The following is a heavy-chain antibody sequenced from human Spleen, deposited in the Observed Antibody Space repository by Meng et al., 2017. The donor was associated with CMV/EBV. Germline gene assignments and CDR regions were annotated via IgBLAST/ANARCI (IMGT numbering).Heavy chain of an antibody. CDR1: GGSFSGYY. D-gene: IGHD3-3*01. J-gene: IGHJ4*02. Sequence: SETLSLTCAVYGGSFSGYYWSWIRQPPGKGLEWIGEINHSGSTNHNPSLKSRVTISVDTSKNQFSLKLSSVTAADTAVYYCARGLRFLNYWGQGTLVTVSS. CDR2: INHSGST. CDR3: ARGLRFLNY. V-gene: IGHV4-34*01.